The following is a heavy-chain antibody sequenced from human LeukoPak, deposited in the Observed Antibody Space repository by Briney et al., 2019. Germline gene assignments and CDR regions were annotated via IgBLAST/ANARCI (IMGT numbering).Heavy chain of an antibody. CDR2: ISAYNGNT. J-gene: IGHJ4*02. Sequence: ASVKVSCKASGYTFTSYYMHWVRQAPGQGLEWMGWISAYNGNTNYAQKLQGRVTMTTDTSTSTAYMELRSLRSDDTAVYYCARSKYYYDSSTPPDYWGQGTLVTVSS. D-gene: IGHD3-22*01. CDR1: GYTFTSYY. V-gene: IGHV1-18*04. CDR3: ARSKYYYDSSTPPDY.